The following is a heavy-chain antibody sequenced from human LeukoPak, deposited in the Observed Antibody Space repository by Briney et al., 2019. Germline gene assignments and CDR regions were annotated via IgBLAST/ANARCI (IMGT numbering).Heavy chain of an antibody. D-gene: IGHD3-22*01. CDR2: ISGSGGLT. CDR3: ALSGYYYDSSGYYYFDY. V-gene: IGHV3-23*01. J-gene: IGHJ4*02. Sequence: AGGSLRLSCAASGFPFNSYVMTWVRQAPGKGLEWVSVISGSGGLTYHADSVKGRFTVSRDNSKNTLYLQMNSLRAEDTAVYYCALSGYYYDSSGYYYFDYWGQGTLVTVSS. CDR1: GFPFNSYV.